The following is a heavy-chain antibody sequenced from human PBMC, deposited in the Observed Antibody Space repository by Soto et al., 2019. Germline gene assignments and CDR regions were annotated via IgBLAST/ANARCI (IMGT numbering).Heavy chain of an antibody. CDR1: GFTFGDYA. Sequence: PGGFLRLSCTASGFTFGDYAMSWVRQAPGKGLEWVGFIRSKAYGGTTEYAASVKGRFTIPRDDSKSIAYLQMNSLKTEDTAVYYCTAGKLYPSLDFDYWGQGTLVTVS. D-gene: IGHD2-8*01. CDR2: IRSKAYGGTT. J-gene: IGHJ4*02. CDR3: TAGKLYPSLDFDY. V-gene: IGHV3-49*04.